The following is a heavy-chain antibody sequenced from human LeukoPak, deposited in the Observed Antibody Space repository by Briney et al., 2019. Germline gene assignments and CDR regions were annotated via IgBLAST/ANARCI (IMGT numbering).Heavy chain of an antibody. CDR1: GYSFTSHN. Sequence: ASVKVSCKASGYSFTSHNINWVRQATGQGLEWMGWVSPKSGNTAYAQKFQGRVNMTRDTSISTAYMELSSLTSEDTAVHYCSRGHPGYASGWPDYWGQGTLVTVSS. CDR3: SRGHPGYASGWPDY. V-gene: IGHV1-8*01. D-gene: IGHD6-19*01. J-gene: IGHJ4*02. CDR2: VSPKSGNT.